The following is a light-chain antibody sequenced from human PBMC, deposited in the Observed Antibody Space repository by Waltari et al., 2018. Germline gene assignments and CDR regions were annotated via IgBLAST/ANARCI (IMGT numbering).Light chain of an antibody. CDR3: QQFINYPLT. V-gene: IGKV1D-13*01. Sequence: AIQLTQSPSSLSASVGHRITITCRASQDIASALAWYVQKPGKAPQLLIYDASTLESGVPSRFSGSGSGTDFTLSISGLQPEDFATYYCQQFINYPLTFGPGTTVDSK. J-gene: IGKJ3*01. CDR1: QDIASA. CDR2: DAS.